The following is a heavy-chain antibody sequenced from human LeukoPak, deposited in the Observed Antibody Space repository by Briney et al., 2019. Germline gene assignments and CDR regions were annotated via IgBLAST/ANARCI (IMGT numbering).Heavy chain of an antibody. Sequence: QSGGSLRLSCVGSGFTFSDYWMSWVRQAPGKGLEWVANIKQDGSEKDYVDAPKGRFTISRDSAKNSLYLQMNSLRAEDTAVYYCARWLELMRNFDWWGQGTLVTVSS. J-gene: IGHJ4*02. CDR1: GFTFSDYW. V-gene: IGHV3-7*01. CDR3: ARWLELMRNFDW. D-gene: IGHD5-24*01. CDR2: IKQDGSEK.